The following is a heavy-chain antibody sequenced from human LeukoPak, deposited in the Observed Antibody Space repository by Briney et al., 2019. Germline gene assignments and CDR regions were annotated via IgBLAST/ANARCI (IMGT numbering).Heavy chain of an antibody. CDR2: ISSSSSYI. D-gene: IGHD3-16*02. CDR1: GFTFSSYS. CDR3: ARSFLRLGELSPFDY. Sequence: GGSLRLSCAASGFTFSSYSMNWVRQAPGKGLEWVSSISSSSSYIYYADSVKGRFTISRDNAKNSLYLQMNNLRAEDTAVYYCARSFLRLGELSPFDYWGQGTLVTVSS. V-gene: IGHV3-21*04. J-gene: IGHJ4*02.